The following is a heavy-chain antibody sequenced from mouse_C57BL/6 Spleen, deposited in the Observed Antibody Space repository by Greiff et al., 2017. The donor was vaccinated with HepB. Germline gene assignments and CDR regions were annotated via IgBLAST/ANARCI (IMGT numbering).Heavy chain of an antibody. Sequence: EVKLMESGGGLVQPKGSLKLSCAASGFSFNTYAMNWVRQAPGKGLEWVARIRSKSNNYATYYADSVKDRFTISRDDSESMLYLQMNNLKTEDTAMYYCVRQDDYYGSSVRGYYAMDYWGQGTSVTVSS. CDR3: VRQDDYYGSSVRGYYAMDY. V-gene: IGHV10-1*01. CDR2: IRSKSNNYAT. J-gene: IGHJ4*01. CDR1: GFSFNTYA. D-gene: IGHD1-1*01.